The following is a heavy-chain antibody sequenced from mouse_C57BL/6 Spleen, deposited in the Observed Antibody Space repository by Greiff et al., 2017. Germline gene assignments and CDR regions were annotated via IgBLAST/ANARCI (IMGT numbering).Heavy chain of an antibody. V-gene: IGHV1-42*01. Sequence: VQLKESGPELVKPGASVKISCKASGYSFTGYYMNWVKQSPETSLEWIGEINPSTGGTTYNQKFKAKATLTVDKSSSTAYMQLKSLTSEDSAVYYCARSRLYYGSSYLDYWGQGTTLTVSS. CDR3: ARSRLYYGSSYLDY. CDR1: GYSFTGYY. CDR2: INPSTGGT. J-gene: IGHJ2*01. D-gene: IGHD1-1*01.